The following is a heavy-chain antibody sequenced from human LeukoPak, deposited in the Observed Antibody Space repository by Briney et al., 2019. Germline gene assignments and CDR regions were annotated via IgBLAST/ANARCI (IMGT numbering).Heavy chain of an antibody. J-gene: IGHJ4*02. CDR1: GYSFANYW. Sequence: GESLKISCKGSGYSFANYWIGWVRQIPGKGLEWMGIIYPGDSDTRNNPAFQGQVTISADGSISTAYLQWSSLKASDTAMYYCARHSSGWYPDYWGQGTLVTVSS. CDR2: IYPGDSDT. D-gene: IGHD6-19*01. V-gene: IGHV5-51*01. CDR3: ARHSSGWYPDY.